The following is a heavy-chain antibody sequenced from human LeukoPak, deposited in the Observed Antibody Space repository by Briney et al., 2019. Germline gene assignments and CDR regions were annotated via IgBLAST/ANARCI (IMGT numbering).Heavy chain of an antibody. Sequence: GGSLRLSCAASGFSFSAYYVNWVRQAPGQGLEWVSCISSSSTYIYYADSVRGRFANPRDNAKNSLYLQMNSLRAADTAVYYCVRENHGSFDYWGQGSLVTVSS. V-gene: IGHV3-21*01. J-gene: IGHJ4*02. CDR2: ISSSSTYI. D-gene: IGHD1-14*01. CDR3: VRENHGSFDY. CDR1: GFSFSAYY.